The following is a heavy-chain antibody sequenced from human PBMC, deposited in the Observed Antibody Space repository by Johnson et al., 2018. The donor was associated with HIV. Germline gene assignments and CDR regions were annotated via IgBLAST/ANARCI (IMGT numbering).Heavy chain of an antibody. J-gene: IGHJ3*02. CDR1: GFKFHEYA. D-gene: IGHD4-23*01. Sequence: VQLVESGGVVVQPGGSLRLSCAASGFKFHEYAMHWVRQAPGKGLEWVSLIRWYGGTTNYADSVKGRVTISREHSKNTLYLQMNSLRAEDTAVYYCAKSPAKDHGGNSGAFDIWGQGTLVTVSS. CDR3: AKSPAKDHGGNSGAFDI. CDR2: IRWYGGTT. V-gene: IGHV3-43D*03.